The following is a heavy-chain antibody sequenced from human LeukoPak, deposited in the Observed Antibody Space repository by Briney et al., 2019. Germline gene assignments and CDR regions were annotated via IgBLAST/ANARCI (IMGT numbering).Heavy chain of an antibody. CDR1: GGTSSSHA. CDR3: ARDPQVYGDLDNWFDP. J-gene: IGHJ5*02. Sequence: SVKVSCKASGGTSSSHAISWVRHAPEQGLEWMGAIIPIFGTTSYAQKFQGRVSMTTDTSTSTAYMELRSLRSDDTAVYYCARDPQVYGDLDNWFDPWGQGTLVTVSS. CDR2: IIPIFGTT. D-gene: IGHD4-17*01. V-gene: IGHV1-69*05.